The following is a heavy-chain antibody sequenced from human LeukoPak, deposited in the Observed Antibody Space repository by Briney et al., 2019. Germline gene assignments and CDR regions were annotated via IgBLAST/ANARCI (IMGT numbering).Heavy chain of an antibody. CDR1: GFTFSSYS. CDR3: ARAYYYDSSGDHDAFDI. D-gene: IGHD3-22*01. CDR2: ISSSSSYI. V-gene: IGHV3-21*01. Sequence: GGSLRLSCAASGFTFSSYSMNWVRQAPGKGLEWVSSISSSSSYIYYADSVKGRFTISRDNAKNSLYLQMNSLRAEDTAVYYCARAYYYDSSGDHDAFDIWGQGTMVTVSS. J-gene: IGHJ3*02.